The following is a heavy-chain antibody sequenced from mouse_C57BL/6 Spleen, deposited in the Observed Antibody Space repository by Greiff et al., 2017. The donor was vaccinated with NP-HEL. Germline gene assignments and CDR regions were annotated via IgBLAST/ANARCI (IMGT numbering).Heavy chain of an antibody. Sequence: QVQLKESGPELVKPGASVKISCKASGYAFSSSWMNWVKQRPGKGLEWIGRIYPGDGDTNYNGKFKGKATLTADKSSSTAYMQLSSLTSEDSAVYFGARSAQGYYYAMDYWGQGTSVTVSS. CDR1: GYAFSSSW. CDR2: IYPGDGDT. CDR3: ARSAQGYYYAMDY. D-gene: IGHD3-2*02. V-gene: IGHV1-82*01. J-gene: IGHJ4*01.